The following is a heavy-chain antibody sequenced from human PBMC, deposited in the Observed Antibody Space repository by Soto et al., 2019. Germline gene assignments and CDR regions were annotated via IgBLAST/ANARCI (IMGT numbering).Heavy chain of an antibody. CDR3: ARSGSSLIAFDI. CDR2: ISSSSSYI. J-gene: IGHJ3*02. D-gene: IGHD3-10*01. Sequence: PGGSLRLSCAASGFTFSSYSMNWVRQAPGKGLEWVSSISSSSSYIYHADSVKGRFTISRDNAKNSLYLQMNSLRAEDTAVYYCARSGSSLIAFDIWGQGTMVTVSS. CDR1: GFTFSSYS. V-gene: IGHV3-21*01.